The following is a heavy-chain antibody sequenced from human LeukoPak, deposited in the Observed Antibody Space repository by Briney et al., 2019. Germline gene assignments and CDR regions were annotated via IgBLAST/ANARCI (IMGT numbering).Heavy chain of an antibody. CDR3: ARVARDYYGSGSYPFDY. CDR1: GYTFTSYY. D-gene: IGHD3-10*01. J-gene: IGHJ4*02. Sequence: ASVKVSCKASGYTFTSYYMHWVRQAPGQGLEWMGIINPSGGSTSYAQKFHGRVTMTRDTSTSTVYMELSSLRSEDTAVYYCARVARDYYGSGSYPFDYWGQGTLVTVSS. V-gene: IGHV1-46*03. CDR2: INPSGGST.